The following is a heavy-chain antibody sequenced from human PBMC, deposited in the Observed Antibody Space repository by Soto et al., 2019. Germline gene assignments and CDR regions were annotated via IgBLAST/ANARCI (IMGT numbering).Heavy chain of an antibody. CDR2: INAGNGNT. V-gene: IGHV1-3*01. J-gene: IGHJ1*01. CDR1: GYTFTSYA. CDR3: ASVIYSSGWLKWLDF. D-gene: IGHD6-19*01. Sequence: ASVKVSCKASGYTFTSYAMHWVRQAPGQRLEWMGWINAGNGNTKYSQKFQGRVTITRDTSASTAYMELSSLRSEDTAVYYCASVIYSSGWLKWLDFWGQGTLVTGSS.